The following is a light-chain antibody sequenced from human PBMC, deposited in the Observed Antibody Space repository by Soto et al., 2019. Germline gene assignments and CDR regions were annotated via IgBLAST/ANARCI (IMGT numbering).Light chain of an antibody. CDR1: QSVSSY. V-gene: IGKV3-11*01. J-gene: IGKJ1*01. CDR2: DAS. Sequence: DIVLTQSPATMSLSPGERTPLSCRASQSVSSYLAWYQQKPGQAPRLLIYDASNRATGIPARFSGSGSGTDFTLTISSLEPEDFAVYYCQQRSNWPWTFGQGTKVDIK. CDR3: QQRSNWPWT.